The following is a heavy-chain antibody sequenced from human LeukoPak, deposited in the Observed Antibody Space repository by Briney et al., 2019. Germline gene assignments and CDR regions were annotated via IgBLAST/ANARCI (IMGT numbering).Heavy chain of an antibody. CDR1: GYTFTSYY. CDR3: AREGYYDFWSGSNWFDP. J-gene: IGHJ5*02. CDR2: INPSGGST. D-gene: IGHD3-3*01. V-gene: IGHV1-46*01. Sequence: GASVKVSCKASGYTFTSYYMHWVRQAPGQGLEWMGIINPSGGSTSYAQKFQGRVTMTRDTSTSTVYMELSSLRSEDTAVYYRAREGYYDFWSGSNWFDPWGQGTLVTVSS.